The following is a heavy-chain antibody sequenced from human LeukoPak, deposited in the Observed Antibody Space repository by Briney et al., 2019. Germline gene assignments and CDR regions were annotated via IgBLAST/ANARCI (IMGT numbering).Heavy chain of an antibody. CDR2: SYYSGST. J-gene: IGHJ5*02. Sequence: PSQTLSLTCTVSGGSTSSGDYYWSWIRQPPGKGLEWIGYSYYSGSTYDNPSRQSRVTISVYTSKNQSSLKLSASTAADTAVYYCARDRRNYYGTGRGYFDPWGQGTLVTVSS. D-gene: IGHD3-10*01. V-gene: IGHV4-30-4*01. CDR1: GGSTSSGDYY. CDR3: ARDRRNYYGTGRGYFDP.